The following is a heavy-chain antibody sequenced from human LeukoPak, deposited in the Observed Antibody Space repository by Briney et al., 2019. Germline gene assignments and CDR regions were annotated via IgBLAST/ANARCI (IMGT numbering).Heavy chain of an antibody. V-gene: IGHV3-21*01. CDR1: GFTFSSYS. CDR2: ISSSSSYI. D-gene: IGHD6-19*01. J-gene: IGHJ4*02. Sequence: PGGSLRLSCAASGFTFSSYSMNWVRQAPGKGLEWVSSISSSSSYIYYADSVKGRFTISRDNAKNSLYLQMNSLRAEDTAVYYCARVVGAVVGPFDYWGQGTLVTVSS. CDR3: ARVVGAVVGPFDY.